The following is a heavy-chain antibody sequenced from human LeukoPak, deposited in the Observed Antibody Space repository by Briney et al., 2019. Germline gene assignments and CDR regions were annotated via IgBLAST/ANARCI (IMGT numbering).Heavy chain of an antibody. CDR2: IYYSGST. J-gene: IGHJ4*02. V-gene: IGHV4-30-4*01. CDR3: ARVTTVTTSFHFDY. D-gene: IGHD4-17*01. Sequence: PSETPSLTCTVSGGSISSGGYYWSWIRQPPGEGLEWIGYIYYSGSTYYHPSLKSRVTISLDTSKNRFSLKLSSVTAADTAVYYCARVTTVTTSFHFDYWGQGTLVTVSS. CDR1: GGSISSGGYY.